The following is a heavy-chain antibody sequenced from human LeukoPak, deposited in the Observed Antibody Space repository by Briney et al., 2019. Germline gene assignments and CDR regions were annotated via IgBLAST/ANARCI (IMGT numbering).Heavy chain of an antibody. J-gene: IGHJ5*02. CDR3: ASSSRNWFDP. V-gene: IGHV3-11*01. CDR1: GFTFSDYY. D-gene: IGHD6-13*01. Sequence: TGGSLRLSCAASGFTFSDYYMSWIRQAPGKGLEWVSYISSSGSTIYYADSVKGRFTISRDNAKNSLYLLMNSLRAEDTAVYYCASSSRNWFDPWGQGTLVTVSS. CDR2: ISSSGSTI.